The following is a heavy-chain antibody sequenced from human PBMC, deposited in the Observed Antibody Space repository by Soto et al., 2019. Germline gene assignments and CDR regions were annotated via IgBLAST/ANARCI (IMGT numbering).Heavy chain of an antibody. J-gene: IGHJ4*02. D-gene: IGHD1-26*01. CDR3: AREGIVGAIDY. CDR2: IWYDGSNK. CDR1: GFTFSSFG. Sequence: QVQLVESGGGVVQPVRSLRLSCAASGFTFSSFGLHWVRQAPGKVLEWVALIWYDGSNKYYADSVKGRFTISRDDSNNTLYVQMKSLRAEDTAVYYCAREGIVGAIDYWGQGTLVPVSS. V-gene: IGHV3-33*01.